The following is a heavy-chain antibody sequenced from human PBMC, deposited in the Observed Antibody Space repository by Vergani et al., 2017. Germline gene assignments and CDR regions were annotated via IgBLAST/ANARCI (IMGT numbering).Heavy chain of an antibody. CDR2: INAGNGNT. V-gene: IGHV1-3*01. CDR3: ARDRRVVPAADRYNWFDP. J-gene: IGHJ5*02. CDR1: GYTFTSYA. Sequence: QVQLVQSGAEVKKPGASVKVSCKASGYTFTSYAMHWVRQAPGQRLEWIGWINAGNGNTKYSQKFQGRVTITRETSASTAYMELSSLRSEDTAVYYCARDRRVVPAADRYNWFDPWGQGTLVTVSS. D-gene: IGHD2-2*01.